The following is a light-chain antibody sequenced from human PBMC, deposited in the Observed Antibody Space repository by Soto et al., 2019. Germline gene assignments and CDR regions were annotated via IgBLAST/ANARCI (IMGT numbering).Light chain of an antibody. Sequence: QSVLTQPPSVSGAPGQRITISCTGSTSNIGAAYDVQWYQQLPRTAPKLLIYANRNRPSGVPDRFSGSKSGTSASLAITGLQAEDEADYYCQSYDSSLSVVFGGGTNLTVL. J-gene: IGLJ2*01. CDR3: QSYDSSLSVV. V-gene: IGLV1-40*01. CDR2: ANR. CDR1: TSNIGAAYD.